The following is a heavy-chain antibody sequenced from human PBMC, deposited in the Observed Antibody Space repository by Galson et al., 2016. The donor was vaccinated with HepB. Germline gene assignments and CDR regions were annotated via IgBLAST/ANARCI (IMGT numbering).Heavy chain of an antibody. CDR2: IFSGGST. D-gene: IGHD3-10*01. CDR1: GFSVSNNY. CDR3: ARDGEYNYGSGSYAET. J-gene: IGHJ5*02. V-gene: IGHV3-53*01. Sequence: SLRLSCAASGFSVSNNYMSWVRRAPGKGLQWVSVIFSGGSTYYADSGKGRFTISRDNSKNTLHLQMNSLRAEDTAVYYCARDGEYNYGSGSYAETWGQGTLVTVAS.